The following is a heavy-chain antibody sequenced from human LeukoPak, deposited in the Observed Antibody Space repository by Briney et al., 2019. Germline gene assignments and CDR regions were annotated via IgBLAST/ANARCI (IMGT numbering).Heavy chain of an antibody. V-gene: IGHV3-48*03. CDR2: ITISGHTK. J-gene: IGHJ5*02. CDR1: GFDLSTYE. CDR3: ARGDPHADL. Sequence: GGSLRLSCAASGFDLSTYEMNWVRQAPGKGLEWIADITISGHTKNYADSVKGRFTISRDNARTSLYLQMNSLRVEDTGVYYCARGDPHADLWCQGTLVTVSS.